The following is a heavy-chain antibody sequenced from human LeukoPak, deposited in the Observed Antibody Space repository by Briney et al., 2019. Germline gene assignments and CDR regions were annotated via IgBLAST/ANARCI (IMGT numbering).Heavy chain of an antibody. CDR2: IYYSGST. Sequence: PSETLSLICTVSGGSISSYYWSWIRQPPGMGLDWIGTIYYSGSTKNNPALKSRVTISVDTSKSQFSLKLSSVTAADTAVYYCAREVAGIQLFDYWGQGTLVTVSS. CDR3: AREVAGIQLFDY. CDR1: GGSISSYY. J-gene: IGHJ4*02. D-gene: IGHD5-18*01. V-gene: IGHV4-59*01.